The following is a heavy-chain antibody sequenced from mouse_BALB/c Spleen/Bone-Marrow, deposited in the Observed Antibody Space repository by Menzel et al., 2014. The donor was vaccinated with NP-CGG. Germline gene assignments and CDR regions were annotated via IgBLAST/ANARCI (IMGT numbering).Heavy chain of an antibody. CDR3: ANYYYGSSLFAY. V-gene: IGHV14-3*02. D-gene: IGHD1-1*01. Sequence: VPLQQSGAELVKPGASVKLSCTASGFNIKDTYMHWVKQRPEQGLEWIGRIDPANGNTKYDPKFQGKATITADTSSNTAYLQLSSLTSEDTAVYYGANYYYGSSLFAYWGQGTLVTVSA. J-gene: IGHJ3*01. CDR2: IDPANGNT. CDR1: GFNIKDTY.